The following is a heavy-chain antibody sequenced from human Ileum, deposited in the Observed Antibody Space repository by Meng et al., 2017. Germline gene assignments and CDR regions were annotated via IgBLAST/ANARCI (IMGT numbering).Heavy chain of an antibody. J-gene: IGHJ3*02. Sequence: SETLSPTGTVSGGSISSSSYYWGWIRQPPGKGREWIGSIYYSGSTYYNPSLKSRVTISVDTSKNQFSLKLSSVTAADTAVYYGASKAYDSSGYPRDAFDIWGQGTMVTVSS. CDR3: ASKAYDSSGYPRDAFDI. CDR2: IYYSGST. D-gene: IGHD3-22*01. CDR1: GGSISSSSYY. V-gene: IGHV4-39*07.